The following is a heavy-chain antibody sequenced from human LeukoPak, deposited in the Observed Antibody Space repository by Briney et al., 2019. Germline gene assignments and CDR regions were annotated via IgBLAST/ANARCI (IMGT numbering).Heavy chain of an antibody. Sequence: GGSLRLSCAASGFTFSSYAMSWVRQAPGKGLEWVGFIRSKAYGGTTEYAASVKGRFTISRDDSKSIAYLQMNSLKTEDTAVYYCTRSGDYVWGSYRVNYFDYWGQGTLVTVSS. J-gene: IGHJ4*02. V-gene: IGHV3-49*04. CDR1: GFTFSSYA. CDR2: IRSKAYGGTT. CDR3: TRSGDYVWGSYRVNYFDY. D-gene: IGHD3-16*02.